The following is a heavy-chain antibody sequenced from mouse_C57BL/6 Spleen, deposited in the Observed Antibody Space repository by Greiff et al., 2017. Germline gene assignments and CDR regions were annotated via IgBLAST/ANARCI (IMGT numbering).Heavy chain of an antibody. J-gene: IGHJ4*01. Sequence: VQLVESGAELVRPGTSVKVSCKASGYAFTNYLIEWVKQRPGQGLEWIGNIDPSDSETHYNQKFKDKATLTVDKSSSTAYMQLSSLTSEDSAVYYCARESTSYYGSSAYAMDYWGQGTSVTVSS. V-gene: IGHV1-61*01. CDR3: ARESTSYYGSSAYAMDY. CDR1: GYAFTNYL. CDR2: IDPSDSET. D-gene: IGHD1-1*01.